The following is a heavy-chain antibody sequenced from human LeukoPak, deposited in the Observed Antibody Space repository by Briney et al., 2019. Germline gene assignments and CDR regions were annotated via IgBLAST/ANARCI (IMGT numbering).Heavy chain of an antibody. V-gene: IGHV3-23*01. D-gene: IGHD3-16*01. CDR3: AKDPSMIPNWFDP. Sequence: GGSLRLSCAASGFTFSSYAMSWVRQAPGKGLEWVSAVSGSGGSTYYADSVKGRFTVSRDNSKNTLYLQMNSLRAEDTAVYYCAKDPSMIPNWFDPWGQGTLVTVSS. J-gene: IGHJ5*02. CDR2: VSGSGGST. CDR1: GFTFSSYA.